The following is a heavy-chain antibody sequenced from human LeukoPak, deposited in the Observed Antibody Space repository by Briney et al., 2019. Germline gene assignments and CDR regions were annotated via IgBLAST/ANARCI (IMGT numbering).Heavy chain of an antibody. D-gene: IGHD3-22*01. CDR1: GSTFSSYW. V-gene: IGHV3-7*04. J-gene: IGHJ5*02. CDR3: ARGGFRSFGH. Sequence: GGSLRLSCAASGSTFSSYWMSWVRQAPGKGLEWVANIKQDGSEKYYVDSVKGRFTISRDNAKNSLYLQMNSLRAEDTAVYFCARGGFRSFGHWGQGTLVTVSS. CDR2: IKQDGSEK.